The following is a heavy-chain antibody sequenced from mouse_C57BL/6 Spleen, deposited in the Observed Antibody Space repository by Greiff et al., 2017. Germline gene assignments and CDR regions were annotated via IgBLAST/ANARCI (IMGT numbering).Heavy chain of an antibody. Sequence: QVQLKQPGAELVKPGASVKMSCKASGYTFTSYWITWVKQRPGQGLEWIGDIYPGSGSTNYNEKFKSKATLTVDTSSSTAYMQLSSLTSEDSAVYYCARRGLHYAMDYWGQGTSVTVSS. CDR3: ARRGLHYAMDY. V-gene: IGHV1-55*01. CDR2: IYPGSGST. J-gene: IGHJ4*01. CDR1: GYTFTSYW. D-gene: IGHD2-4*01.